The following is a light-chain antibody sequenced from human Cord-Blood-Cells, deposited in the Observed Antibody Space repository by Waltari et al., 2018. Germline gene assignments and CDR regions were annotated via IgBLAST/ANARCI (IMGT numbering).Light chain of an antibody. J-gene: IGLJ3*02. V-gene: IGLV1-47*01. CDR2: RNN. CDR1: SSNIGSHY. CDR3: AAWDDSLSGWV. Sequence: QSVLTQPPSASGTPGQRVTISCSGSSSNIGSHYVYWYQQLPGTAPKLLIYRNNQRPSGVPDRFSGSKSGTSASLAISGRRSEDEADYYCAAWDDSLSGWVFGGGTKLTVL.